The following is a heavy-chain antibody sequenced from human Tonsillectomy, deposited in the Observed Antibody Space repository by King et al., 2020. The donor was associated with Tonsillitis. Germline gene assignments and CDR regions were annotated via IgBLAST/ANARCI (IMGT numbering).Heavy chain of an antibody. Sequence: VQLVESGAEVKKPGESLKIACKGSGYSFTTYWIAWVRQMPGKGLEWMGIIYPGDSDMSYSPSFEGQVTMSADKSITTAYLQWSTLKASDTAMYYCARGRLEYISSSAFDIWGQGTMVTVSS. J-gene: IGHJ3*02. CDR2: IYPGDSDM. CDR1: GYSFTTYW. V-gene: IGHV5-51*03. CDR3: ARGRLEYISSSAFDI. D-gene: IGHD6-6*01.